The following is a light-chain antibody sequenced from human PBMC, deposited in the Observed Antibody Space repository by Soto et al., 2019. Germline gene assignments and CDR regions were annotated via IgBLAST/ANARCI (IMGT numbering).Light chain of an antibody. CDR2: DVS. CDR3: SSYTTTSTLVV. V-gene: IGLV2-14*03. CDR1: SSDIGAYNY. J-gene: IGLJ2*01. Sequence: QSALTQPASVSGSPGQSITISCTGTSSDIGAYNYVSWYQQHPGKAPKLMIYDVSNRPSGVSNRFSGSKSGNTASLTISGLQAEDEADYSCSSYTTTSTLVVFGGGTKVTVL.